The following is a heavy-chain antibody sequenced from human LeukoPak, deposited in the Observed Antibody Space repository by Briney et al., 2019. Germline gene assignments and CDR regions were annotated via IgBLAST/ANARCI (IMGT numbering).Heavy chain of an antibody. Sequence: GGSLRLSCAVSGFTFPSFPMIWVRQAPGKGLEWVSAISGSGDTTYYADSVRGRFTISRDNSRNTLYLQMNSLRAEDTALYYCAKDRGYWGQGTLVTVSS. D-gene: IGHD5-24*01. V-gene: IGHV3-23*01. J-gene: IGHJ4*02. CDR1: GFTFPSFP. CDR2: ISGSGDTT. CDR3: AKDRGY.